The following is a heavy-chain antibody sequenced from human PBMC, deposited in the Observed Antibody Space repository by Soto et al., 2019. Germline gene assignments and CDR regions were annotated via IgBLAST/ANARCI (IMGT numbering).Heavy chain of an antibody. D-gene: IGHD4-17*01. V-gene: IGHV1-69*02. Sequence: SVKVSCKASGYTFISWVRQAPGQGLEWMGRIIPILGIANYAQKFQGRVTITADKSTSTAYMELSSLRSEDTAVYYCARTVTTYAYYYGMDVWGQGTTVTVSS. CDR3: ARTVTTYAYYYGMDV. CDR2: IIPILGIA. CDR1: GYTF. J-gene: IGHJ6*02.